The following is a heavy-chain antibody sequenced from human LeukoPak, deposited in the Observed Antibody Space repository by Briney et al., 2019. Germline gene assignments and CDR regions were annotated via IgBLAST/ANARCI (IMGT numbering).Heavy chain of an antibody. CDR3: ARDGGSVAFDI. CDR1: GGSFSGYY. CDR2: IYHSGST. J-gene: IGHJ3*02. D-gene: IGHD3-16*01. V-gene: IGHV4-34*01. Sequence: PSETLSLTCAVYGGSFSGYYWSWIRQPPGKGLEWIGEIYHSGSTNYNPSLKSRVTISVDKSKNQFSLKLSSVTAADTAVYYCARDGGSVAFDIWGQGTMVTVSS.